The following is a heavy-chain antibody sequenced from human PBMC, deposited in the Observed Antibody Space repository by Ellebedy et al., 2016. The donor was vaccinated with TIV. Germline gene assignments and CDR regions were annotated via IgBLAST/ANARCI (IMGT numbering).Heavy chain of an antibody. V-gene: IGHV1-18*04. J-gene: IGHJ4*02. Sequence: AASVKVSCKASGYTFTSYGISWVRQAPGQGLEWMGWISAYNGNTNYAQKLQGRVTITADESTSTAYMELSSLRSEDTAVYYCARAVGVSGWSRYYFDYWGQGTLVTVSS. CDR3: ARAVGVSGWSRYYFDY. CDR2: ISAYNGNT. D-gene: IGHD6-19*01. CDR1: GYTFTSYG.